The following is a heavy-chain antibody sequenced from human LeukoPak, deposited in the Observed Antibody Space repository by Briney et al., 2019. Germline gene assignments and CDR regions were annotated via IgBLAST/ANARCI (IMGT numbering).Heavy chain of an antibody. CDR3: ARDVVVTSSPDAFDI. CDR2: ISNSGTT. CDR1: GDSVSSGGYY. V-gene: IGHV4-31*11. J-gene: IGHJ3*02. Sequence: PSETLSLTCAVSGDSVSSGGYYWTWIRQHPGKGLEWIGYISNSGTTSYNPSLESRVSISVDTSNNQFSLRLSSITPADTSVYYCARDVVVTSSPDAFDIWGQGTMVTVSS. D-gene: IGHD2-21*02.